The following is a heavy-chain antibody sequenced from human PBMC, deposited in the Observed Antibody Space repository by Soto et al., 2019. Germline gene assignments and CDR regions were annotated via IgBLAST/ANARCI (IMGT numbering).Heavy chain of an antibody. CDR3: AVSSPDIVVLPSSIYFTS. CDR2: LSWDRSTV. V-gene: IGHV3-9*02. CDR1: GSSSDPFT. J-gene: IGHJ4*02. Sequence: GGSLRLSCVASGSSSDPFTMHWLRELPGKGLEWVAGLSWDRSTVAYADSVQGRFTISRDHAKNSVDLLMDSLRPDDTALYFCAVSSPDIVVLPSSIYFTSWGPGTQVTVSS. D-gene: IGHD2-15*01.